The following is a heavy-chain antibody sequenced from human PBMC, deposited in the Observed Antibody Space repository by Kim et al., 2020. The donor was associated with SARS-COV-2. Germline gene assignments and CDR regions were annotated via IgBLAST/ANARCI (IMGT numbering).Heavy chain of an antibody. CDR2: IYYSGST. D-gene: IGHD3-16*01. CDR3: ARHKNPWGVPDY. V-gene: IGHV4-59*08. CDR1: GGSISSYY. J-gene: IGHJ4*02. Sequence: SETLSLTCTVSGGSISSYYWSWIRQPPGKGLEWIGYIYYSGSTNYNPSLKSRVTISVDTSKNQFSLKLSSVTAADTAVYYCARHKNPWGVPDYWGQGTLVTVSS.